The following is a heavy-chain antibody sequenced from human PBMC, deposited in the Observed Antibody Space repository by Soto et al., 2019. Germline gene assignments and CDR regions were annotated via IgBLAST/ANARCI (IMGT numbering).Heavy chain of an antibody. V-gene: IGHV4-59*08. CDR2: IFYTGST. D-gene: IGHD6-19*01. Sequence: QVQLQESGPGLVKPSETLSLTCTVSGDSISSYYWSWIRQPPGKGLEWIGYIFYTGSTNYNPSLQSRVTISVDTSMNQFYLNLNSLTAADTAVYYCARHGSPVAGMGWLDSWGQGTLVTVSS. CDR3: ARHGSPVAGMGWLDS. J-gene: IGHJ4*02. CDR1: GDSISSYY.